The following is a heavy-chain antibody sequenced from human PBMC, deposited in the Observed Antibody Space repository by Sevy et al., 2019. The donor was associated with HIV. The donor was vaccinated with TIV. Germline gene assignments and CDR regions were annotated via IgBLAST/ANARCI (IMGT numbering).Heavy chain of an antibody. CDR2: INLISGGT. CDR3: ARAPTDFWTGGMDV. CDR1: GYAFTGYY. D-gene: IGHD3-3*01. J-gene: IGHJ6*02. Sequence: ASVKVSCKASGYAFTGYYIHWVRQAPGQGLEWMGRINLISGGTDGSQHFQGRVTMTRDTSIITAYMDITRLTSDDTAVYYCARAPTDFWTGGMDVWGQGTVVTVSS. V-gene: IGHV1-2*06.